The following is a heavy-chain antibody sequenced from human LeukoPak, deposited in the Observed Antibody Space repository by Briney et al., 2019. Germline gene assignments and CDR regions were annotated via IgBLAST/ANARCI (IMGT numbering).Heavy chain of an antibody. D-gene: IGHD5-24*01. Sequence: SETLSLTCTVSGGSISSYYWSWIRQPPGKGLEWIGYIYYSGSTKYNPSLKGRVSISVDTSKNQFSLKLGSVTAADTAVYYCARGAGAGYNLQPFDYWGQGTLVTVSS. J-gene: IGHJ4*02. CDR2: IYYSGST. CDR1: GGSISSYY. CDR3: ARGAGAGYNLQPFDY. V-gene: IGHV4-59*08.